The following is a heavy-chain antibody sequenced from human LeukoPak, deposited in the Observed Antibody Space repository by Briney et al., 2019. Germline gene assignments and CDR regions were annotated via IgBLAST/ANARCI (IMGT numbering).Heavy chain of an antibody. Sequence: SETLSLTCTVSGGSISSSSYYWGWIRQPPGKGLEWIGSINYSGSTYYNPSLKSRVTISVDTSKNQFSLKLSSVTAADTAVYYCATLRSPYFDYWGQGTLVTVSS. J-gene: IGHJ4*02. CDR3: ATLRSPYFDY. D-gene: IGHD4-17*01. V-gene: IGHV4-39*01. CDR2: INYSGST. CDR1: GGSISSSSYY.